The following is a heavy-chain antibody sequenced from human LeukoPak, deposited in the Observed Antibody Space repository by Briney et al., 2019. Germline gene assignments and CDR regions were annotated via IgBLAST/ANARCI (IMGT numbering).Heavy chain of an antibody. CDR1: GFTLSSYG. Sequence: GGSLRLSCAASGFTLSSYGMHSVRQAPGKGLGWVAFIRYDGSNKYYADCVKGRFTIPRDNSKNTLYLQMNSLRAEDTAVYYCAKDSLTMVRGVMGYWGQGTRVTVSS. CDR3: AKDSLTMVRGVMGY. CDR2: IRYDGSNK. D-gene: IGHD3-10*01. J-gene: IGHJ4*02. V-gene: IGHV3-30*02.